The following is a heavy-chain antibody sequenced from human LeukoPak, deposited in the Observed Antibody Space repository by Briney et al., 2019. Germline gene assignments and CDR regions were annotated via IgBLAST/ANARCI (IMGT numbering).Heavy chain of an antibody. D-gene: IGHD5-24*01. V-gene: IGHV3-74*01. CDR3: VRENYHAFDF. CDR1: GFTFSPYW. J-gene: IGHJ3*01. Sequence: GGSLRLSCAASGFTFSPYWMHWVRQAPGKGLVWVSCIISDGSSTTYADSVKGRFTISRDNAKITLYLHMNSLTADDTAVYYCVRENYHAFDFWGRGTMVTVSS. CDR2: IISDGSST.